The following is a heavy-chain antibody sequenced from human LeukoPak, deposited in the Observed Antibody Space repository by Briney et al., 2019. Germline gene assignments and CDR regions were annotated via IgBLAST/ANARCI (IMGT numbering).Heavy chain of an antibody. CDR1: GYTFTSYD. CDR2: MNPNSGNT. D-gene: IGHD3-22*01. J-gene: IGHJ3*02. V-gene: IGHV1-8*02. CDR3: ARTHDSSGYYEDAFDI. Sequence: ASVKVSCKASGYTFTSYDINWVRQATGQGLEWMGWMNPNSGNTGYAQKFQGRVTMTRNTSISTAYMELSSLRSEDTAVYYCARTHDSSGYYEDAFDIWGQGTMVTVSS.